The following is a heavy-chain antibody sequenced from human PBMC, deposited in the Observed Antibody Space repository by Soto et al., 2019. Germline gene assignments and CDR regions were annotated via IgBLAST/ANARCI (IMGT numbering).Heavy chain of an antibody. CDR2: IDPSDSQT. J-gene: IGHJ4*02. Sequence: EVRLEQSGAEVKKSGESLTISCKGSGYSFAGYWITWVRQKPGKGLEWMGRIDPSDSQTYYSPSFRGHVTISVTKSITTVFLQWSSLRASDTAMYYCARQIYDSDTGPNFQYYVDSWGQGTPVTVSS. D-gene: IGHD3-22*01. CDR3: ARQIYDSDTGPNFQYYVDS. V-gene: IGHV5-10-1*03. CDR1: GYSFAGYW.